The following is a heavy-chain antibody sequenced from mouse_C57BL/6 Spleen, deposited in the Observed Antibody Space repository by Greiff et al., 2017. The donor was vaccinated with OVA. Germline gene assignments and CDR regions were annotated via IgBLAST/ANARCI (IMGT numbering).Heavy chain of an antibody. Sequence: QVQLKQPGAELVRPGTSVKLSCKASGYTFTSYWMHWVKQRPGQGLEWIGVIDPSDSYTNYNQKFKGKATLTVDTSSSTAYMQLSSLTSEDSAVYYCARRTGYYAMDYWGQGTSVTVSS. CDR2: IDPSDSYT. J-gene: IGHJ4*01. V-gene: IGHV1-59*01. CDR1: GYTFTSYW. CDR3: ARRTGYYAMDY.